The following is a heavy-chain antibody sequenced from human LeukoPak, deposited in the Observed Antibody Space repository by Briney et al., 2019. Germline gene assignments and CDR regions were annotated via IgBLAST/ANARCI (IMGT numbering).Heavy chain of an antibody. Sequence: PSETLSLTCTVSGGSISSYYWSWIRQPAGKGLECVGRIYTSGSTNHNPSLKSRVTMSVDTSKNQFSLKLSSVTAADTAVYYCARGIPGYSYGWAPSGHYYYYMDVWGKGTTVTVSS. J-gene: IGHJ6*03. D-gene: IGHD5-18*01. CDR1: GGSISSYY. V-gene: IGHV4-4*07. CDR3: ARGIPGYSYGWAPSGHYYYYMDV. CDR2: IYTSGST.